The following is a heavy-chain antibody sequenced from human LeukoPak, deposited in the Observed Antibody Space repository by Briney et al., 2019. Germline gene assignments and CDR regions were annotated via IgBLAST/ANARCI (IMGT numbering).Heavy chain of an antibody. CDR1: GFTFSSYG. D-gene: IGHD6-13*01. V-gene: IGHV3-30*02. Sequence: GGSLRLSCAASGFTFSSYGMHWVRQAPGKGLEWVAFIRYDGSNKYYADSVKGRFTISRDNSKNTLYLQMNSLRAEDTAVYYCAREAAAGTFYYYYYMDVWGKGTTVTVSS. CDR2: IRYDGSNK. CDR3: AREAAAGTFYYYYYMDV. J-gene: IGHJ6*03.